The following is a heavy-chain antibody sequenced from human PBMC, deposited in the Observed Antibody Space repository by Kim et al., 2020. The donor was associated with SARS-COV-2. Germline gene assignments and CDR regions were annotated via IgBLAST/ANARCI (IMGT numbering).Heavy chain of an antibody. CDR2: ISYDGREE. V-gene: IGHV3-30*03. CDR3: ARGLFHSRGWFDP. Sequence: GGSLRLSCEASGFILSSHGMHWVRQAPGKGLEWVAGISYDGREEYYADSVKGRFTTSRDNSKNTLYVQMNNLRKEDTAVYYCARGLFHSRGWFDPWGRGTQVTVSS. D-gene: IGHD6-13*01. CDR1: GFILSSHG. J-gene: IGHJ5*02.